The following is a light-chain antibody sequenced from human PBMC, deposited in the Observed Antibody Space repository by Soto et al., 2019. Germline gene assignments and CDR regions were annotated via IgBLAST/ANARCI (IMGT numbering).Light chain of an antibody. J-gene: IGKJ4*01. V-gene: IGKV3-20*01. CDR2: GAS. Sequence: EIVLTQSPGTLSLSPGERATLSCRASKSVSSSYLAWYQQIPGQAPRFLIYGASSRATGIPDRFSGSGSGTDFTLTISRLEPEDIAVYYCQQYATSPPSFGGGTKVEIK. CDR1: KSVSSSY. CDR3: QQYATSPPS.